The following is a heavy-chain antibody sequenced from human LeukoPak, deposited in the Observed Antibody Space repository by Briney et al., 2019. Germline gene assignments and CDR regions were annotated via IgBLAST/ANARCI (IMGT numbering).Heavy chain of an antibody. CDR3: ASRVYGLGSFNY. CDR2: IYNSGTT. CDR1: GDSISSTSYY. Sequence: SETLSLTCTVSGDSISSTSYYWDWIRQPPGKGLEWIGSIYNSGTTYYNPSLKSRVTISVDASKNQFSLKVSSVTAADTAVYYCASRVYGLGSFNYWGQGTLVTVSS. J-gene: IGHJ4*01. V-gene: IGHV4-39*01. D-gene: IGHD3-10*01.